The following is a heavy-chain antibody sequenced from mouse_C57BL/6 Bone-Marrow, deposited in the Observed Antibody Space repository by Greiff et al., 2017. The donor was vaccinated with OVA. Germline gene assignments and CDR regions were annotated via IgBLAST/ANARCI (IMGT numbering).Heavy chain of an antibody. CDR2: IYPGSGST. J-gene: IGHJ4*01. CDR3: ARPLIYYGYDNYAMDY. CDR1: GYTFTSYW. Sequence: QVQLKQPGAELVKPGASVKMSCKASGYTFTSYWITWVKQRPGQGLEWIGDIYPGSGSTNYNEKFKSKATLTVDTSSSTAYMQLSSLTSEDSAVYYCARPLIYYGYDNYAMDYWGQGTSVTVSS. D-gene: IGHD2-2*01. V-gene: IGHV1-55*01.